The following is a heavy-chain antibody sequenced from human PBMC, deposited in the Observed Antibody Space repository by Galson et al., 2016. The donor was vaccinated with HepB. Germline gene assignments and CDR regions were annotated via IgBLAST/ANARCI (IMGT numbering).Heavy chain of an antibody. J-gene: IGHJ4*02. CDR3: AKGGGYSSGWYKGAFDY. V-gene: IGHV3-30*19. Sequence: SLRLSCAASGFTFSTYGMHWVRQGPGKGLEWVSVISYDGSHKYYADSVKGRFTISRDISKNTLYLQMNSLRAEDTAVYYCAKGGGYSSGWYKGAFDYWGQGTLVTVSS. D-gene: IGHD6-19*01. CDR1: GFTFSTYG. CDR2: ISYDGSHK.